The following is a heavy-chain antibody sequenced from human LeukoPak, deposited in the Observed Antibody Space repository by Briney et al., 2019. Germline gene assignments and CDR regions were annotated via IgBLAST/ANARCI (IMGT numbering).Heavy chain of an antibody. CDR2: ISSSSSYI. Sequence: GGSLRLSCAASGFTFSSYAMHWVRQAPGKGLEWVSSISSSSSYIYYADSVKGRFTISRDNAKNSLYLQMNTLRVEDTAIYYCVRVTLYYYDSESYYFFEHWGQGTPVTASS. CDR1: GFTFSSYA. D-gene: IGHD3-10*01. J-gene: IGHJ4*02. CDR3: VRVTLYYYDSESYYFFEH. V-gene: IGHV3-21*01.